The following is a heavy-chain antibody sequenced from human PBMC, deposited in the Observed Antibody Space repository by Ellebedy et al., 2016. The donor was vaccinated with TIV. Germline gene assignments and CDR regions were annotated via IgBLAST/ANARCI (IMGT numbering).Heavy chain of an antibody. Sequence: SETLSLXXTVSGASVSSGYWSWIRQPPGKGLQWIGYIYDSGSTNYNPSLKSRVTISVDTSKNHFSLMMRSMTAADTAVYYCARALDYTADFDYWGQGTLVTVSS. CDR1: GASVSSGY. D-gene: IGHD4-11*01. CDR2: IYDSGST. V-gene: IGHV4-59*02. J-gene: IGHJ4*02. CDR3: ARALDYTADFDY.